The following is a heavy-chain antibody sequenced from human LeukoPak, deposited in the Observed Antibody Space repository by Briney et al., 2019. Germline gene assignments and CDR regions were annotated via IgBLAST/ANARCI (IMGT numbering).Heavy chain of an antibody. CDR2: IYYSGST. CDR3: AATVDEGTVTTWPYYFDY. V-gene: IGHV4-59*01. Sequence: PSETLSLTCTVSGGSISSYYWSWIRQPPGKGLEWIVYIYYSGSTNYNPSLKSRVTISVDTSKNQFSLKLSSVTAADTAVYYCAATVDEGTVTTWPYYFDYWGQGTLVTVSS. D-gene: IGHD4-17*01. CDR1: GGSISSYY. J-gene: IGHJ4*02.